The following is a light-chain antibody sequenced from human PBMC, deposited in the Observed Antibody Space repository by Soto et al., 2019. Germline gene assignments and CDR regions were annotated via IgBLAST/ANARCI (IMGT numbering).Light chain of an antibody. V-gene: IGLV1-51*01. CDR1: SSNIGNNY. CDR2: DDN. CDR3: GTWDSSLSAGQ. J-gene: IGLJ2*01. Sequence: QSVLTQPPSVSAAPGQKATISCSGSSSNIGNNYVSWYQQLPGAAPKLLIYDDNKRPSGIPDRFSGSKSGTSATLGITGLQTGDEADYYCGTWDSSLSAGQIGGGTKVTVL.